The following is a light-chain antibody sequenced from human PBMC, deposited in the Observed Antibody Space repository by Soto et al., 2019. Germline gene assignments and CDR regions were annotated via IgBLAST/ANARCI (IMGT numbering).Light chain of an antibody. CDR3: QQRSNWPVT. CDR1: QSVSSY. CDR2: DAS. J-gene: IGKJ1*01. Sequence: EIVLTQSPATLSLSPGEGATLSCRASQSVSSYLAWYQQKPGQAPRLLIYDASNRATGIPARFGGSGSGTDFTLTISSLEPEDFAVYYCQQRSNWPVTFGLGTKVEV. V-gene: IGKV3-11*01.